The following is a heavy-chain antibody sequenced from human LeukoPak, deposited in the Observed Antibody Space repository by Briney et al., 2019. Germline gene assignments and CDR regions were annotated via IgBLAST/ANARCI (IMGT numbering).Heavy chain of an antibody. Sequence: GGSLRLSCAASGFTFSDHNMVCVRQAPGKGLQWVARIRNRARSYTTQYPRSVRDRFTISRDDTQNLTFLQMNSLTTEDTAVYFCARVGNYYGNRGCSSDAFDIWDQGTMVTVAS. CDR2: IRNRARSYTT. CDR3: ARVGNYYGNRGCSSDAFDI. V-gene: IGHV3-72*01. CDR1: GFTFSDHN. D-gene: IGHD3-22*01. J-gene: IGHJ3*02.